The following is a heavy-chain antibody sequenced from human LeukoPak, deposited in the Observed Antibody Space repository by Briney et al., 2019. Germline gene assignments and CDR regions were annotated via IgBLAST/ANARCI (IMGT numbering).Heavy chain of an antibody. J-gene: IGHJ5*02. V-gene: IGHV4-38-2*02. CDR3: ARDPSGHLVRGRWFDP. Sequence: SETLSLTCTVSGYSISSGYYWGWIRQPPGKGLEWTGSIYHSGSTYYNPSLKSRVTLSVDTSKNQFSLKLNSVTAADTAIYYCARDPSGHLVRGRWFDPWGQGTLVTVSS. CDR2: IYHSGST. CDR1: GYSISSGYY. D-gene: IGHD6-6*01.